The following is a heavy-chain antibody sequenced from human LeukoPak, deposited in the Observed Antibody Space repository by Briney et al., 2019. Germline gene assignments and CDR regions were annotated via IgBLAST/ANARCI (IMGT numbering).Heavy chain of an antibody. CDR2: ISAYNGKT. V-gene: IGHV1-18*01. CDR1: GYTFISYG. D-gene: IGHD3-22*01. J-gene: IGHJ4*02. CDR3: ARDRNPYYDGSGYGYC. Sequence: ASVKVSCKASGYTFISYGISWVRQASGQGLEWMAWISAYNGKTNYAQKLRGRVTMTTDTSTSTAYMELRSLRSDDTAIYYCARDRNPYYDGSGYGYCWGQGTLVTVSS.